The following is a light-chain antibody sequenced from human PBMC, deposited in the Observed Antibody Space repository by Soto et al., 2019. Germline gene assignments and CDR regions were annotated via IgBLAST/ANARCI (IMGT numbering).Light chain of an antibody. J-gene: IGLJ3*02. CDR2: DNT. Sequence: QSVLTQPPSVSGAPGERVTISCTGSSSDIGAGYRVRWYQQVPGTAPKLLIYDNTNRPSGVSVRFSGSKSGTSASLAISGLQAEDEADYYCQSFDSSLGGWVFGGGTKLTVL. CDR3: QSFDSSLGGWV. CDR1: SSDIGAGYR. V-gene: IGLV1-40*01.